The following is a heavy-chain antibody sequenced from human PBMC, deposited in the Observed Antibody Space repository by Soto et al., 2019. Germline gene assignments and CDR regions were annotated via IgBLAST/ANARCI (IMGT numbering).Heavy chain of an antibody. V-gene: IGHV4-30-2*01. J-gene: IGHJ4*02. CDR2: IYHSGST. D-gene: IGHD5-12*01. CDR1: GGSISSGGYS. CDR3: ARDGYNGAYDY. Sequence: SETLSLTCAVSGGSISSGGYSWSWIRQPPGKGLEWIGYIYHSGSTYYNPSLKSRVTISVDRSKNQFSLKLSSVTAADTAVYYCARDGYNGAYDYWGQGTLVTVSS.